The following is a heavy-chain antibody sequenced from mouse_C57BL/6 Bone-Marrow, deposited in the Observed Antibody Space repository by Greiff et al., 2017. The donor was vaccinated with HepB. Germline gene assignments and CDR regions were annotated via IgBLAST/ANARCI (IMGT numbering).Heavy chain of an antibody. V-gene: IGHV10-3*01. CDR2: IRSKSSNYAT. CDR1: GFTFNTYA. D-gene: IGHD2-2*01. Sequence: EVQLQESGGGLVQPKGSLKLSCAASGFTFNTYAMHWVRQAPGKGLEWVARIRSKSSNYATYYADSVKDRFTISRDDSQSMLYLQMNNLKTEDTAMYYCLRDLRYGYYYYAMDYWGQGTSVPVSS. J-gene: IGHJ4*01. CDR3: LRDLRYGYYYYAMDY.